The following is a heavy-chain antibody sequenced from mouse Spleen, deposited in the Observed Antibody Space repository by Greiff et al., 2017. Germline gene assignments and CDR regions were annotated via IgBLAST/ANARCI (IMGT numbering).Heavy chain of an antibody. CDR3: ARSGGRGYFDY. D-gene: IGHD3-2*02. CDR2: IYPGDGDT. CDR1: GYAFSSSW. J-gene: IGHJ2*01. V-gene: IGHV1-82*01. Sequence: QVTLKESGPELVKPGASVKISCKASGYAFSSSWMHWVKQRPGKGLEWIGRIYPGDGDTNYNGKFKGKATLTADKSSSTAYMQLSSLTSEDSAFYFCARSGGRGYFDYWGQGTTLTVSS.